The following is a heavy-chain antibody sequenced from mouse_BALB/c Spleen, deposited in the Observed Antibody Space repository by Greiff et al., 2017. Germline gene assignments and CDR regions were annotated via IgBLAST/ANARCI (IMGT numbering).Heavy chain of an antibody. CDR1: GFTFSDYY. CDR3: AREGYRSFAY. V-gene: IGHV5-4*02. D-gene: IGHD2-14*01. Sequence: EVKLVESGGGLVKPGGSLKLSCAASGFTFSDYYMYWVRQTPEKRLEWVATISDGGSYTYYPDSVKGRFTISRDNAKNNLYLQMSSLKSEDTAMYYCAREGYRSFAYWGQGTLVTVSA. CDR2: ISDGGSYT. J-gene: IGHJ3*01.